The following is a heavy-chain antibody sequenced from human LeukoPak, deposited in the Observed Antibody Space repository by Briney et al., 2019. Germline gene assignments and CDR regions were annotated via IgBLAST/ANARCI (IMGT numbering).Heavy chain of an antibody. Sequence: PGRSLRLSCAASGFTFHYNMHWVRQAPGKGLEWVAVMSTDGTQIYYADSVKGRFAISRDNSKDTLYLQMNGLTIEDTAIYYCAKDMGDDSGWFFDYWGQGTLVTVSS. CDR2: MSTDGTQI. CDR1: GFTFHYN. J-gene: IGHJ4*02. V-gene: IGHV3-30*18. CDR3: AKDMGDDSGWFFDY. D-gene: IGHD6-19*01.